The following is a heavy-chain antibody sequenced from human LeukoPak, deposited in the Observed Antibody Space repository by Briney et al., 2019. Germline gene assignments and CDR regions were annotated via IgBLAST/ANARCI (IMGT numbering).Heavy chain of an antibody. CDR1: GFTFSSYS. V-gene: IGHV3-21*01. CDR2: ISSSSSYI. Sequence: KSGGSLRLSCAASGFTFSSYSMNWVRQAPGKGLEWVSSISSSSSYIYYADSVKGRFTISRDNAKNSLYLQMNSLRAEDTAVYYCARDSSGGFVEDLTFDYWGQGTLVTVSS. J-gene: IGHJ4*02. D-gene: IGHD3-10*01. CDR3: ARDSSGGFVEDLTFDY.